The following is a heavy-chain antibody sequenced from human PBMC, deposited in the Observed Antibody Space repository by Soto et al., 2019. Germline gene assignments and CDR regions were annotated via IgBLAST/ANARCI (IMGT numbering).Heavy chain of an antibody. CDR2: ISGRGGSS. CDR3: AKGSIEYSASVDY. Sequence: EVQLLESGGGLIQPGGSLRLSCSASGFSFSSYAMMWVRQDPGKGLEWVSAISGRGGSSYFADSAKGRLTISRDNSKNMLYLEMNSLRAEDTAIYFCAKGSIEYSASVDYWGQGTLVIVSS. V-gene: IGHV3-23*01. CDR1: GFSFSSYA. J-gene: IGHJ4*02. D-gene: IGHD1-26*01.